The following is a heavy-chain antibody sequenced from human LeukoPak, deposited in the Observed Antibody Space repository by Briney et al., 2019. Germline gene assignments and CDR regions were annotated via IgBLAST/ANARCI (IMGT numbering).Heavy chain of an antibody. D-gene: IGHD3-22*01. CDR1: GFTFSSYE. V-gene: IGHV3-48*03. CDR2: ISSSGSTI. CDR3: ARDGLYDSSGYYPEYFQH. J-gene: IGHJ1*01. Sequence: GGSLRLSCAASGFTFSSYEMNWVRQAPGKGLEWVSYISSSGSTIYYADSVKGRFTISRDNAKNSLYLQMNSLRAEDTAVYYCARDGLYDSSGYYPEYFQHWGQGTLVTVSS.